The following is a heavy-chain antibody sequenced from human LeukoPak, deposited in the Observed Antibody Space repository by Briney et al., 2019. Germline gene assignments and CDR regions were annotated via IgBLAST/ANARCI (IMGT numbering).Heavy chain of an antibody. V-gene: IGHV1-46*01. J-gene: IGHJ4*02. Sequence: EASVKVSCTASGYTFTSYYMHWVRQAPGQGLEWMGIINPSGGSTSYAQKFQGRVTMTRDMSTSTVYMELSSLRSEDTAVYYCARIQPTGGYDSSEVGHYFDYWGQGTLVTVSS. CDR3: ARIQPTGGYDSSEVGHYFDY. CDR1: GYTFTSYY. CDR2: INPSGGST. D-gene: IGHD3-22*01.